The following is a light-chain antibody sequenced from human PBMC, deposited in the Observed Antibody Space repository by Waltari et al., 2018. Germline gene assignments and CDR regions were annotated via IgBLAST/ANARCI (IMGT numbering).Light chain of an antibody. CDR1: QCVSRA. CDR3: QHYLRLPGT. CDR2: GSS. V-gene: IGKV3-20*01. Sequence: DIVLTQSPGTLSLYLGDRATLSCRARQCVSRALAWYQQRPGQAPRLLIYGSSTRATGVPDRFSGSVPATDFSLTFSRLEPDDFVVYDCQHYLRLPGTPGQGPTVEI. J-gene: IGKJ1*01.